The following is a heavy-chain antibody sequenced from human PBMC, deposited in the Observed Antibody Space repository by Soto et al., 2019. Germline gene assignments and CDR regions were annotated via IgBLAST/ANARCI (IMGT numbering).Heavy chain of an antibody. CDR1: GGSFSGYY. D-gene: IGHD3-3*01. CDR3: ARGVLRFLEWLPTFGFAP. J-gene: IGHJ5*02. Sequence: PSETLSLTCAVYGGSFSGYYWIWIRQPPGKGLEWIGEINHSGSTNYNPSLKSRVTISVDKSKNQFSLKLSSVTAADTAVYYFARGVLRFLEWLPTFGFAPWXQGTLVTVSS. V-gene: IGHV4-34*01. CDR2: INHSGST.